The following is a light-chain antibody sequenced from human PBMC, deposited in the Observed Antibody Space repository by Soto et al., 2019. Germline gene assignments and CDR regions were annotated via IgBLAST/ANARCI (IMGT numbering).Light chain of an antibody. CDR1: QSLNSW. Sequence: DIQMTHSPSTLSASVGDRVTITCRASQSLNSWLAWYQQKPGKAPNLLIYDASVLQSGVPSRFSGSESGTEFTLTISSLQPDDFATYYCQQYKTYPWTFGQGTKVDIK. J-gene: IGKJ1*01. V-gene: IGKV1-5*01. CDR2: DAS. CDR3: QQYKTYPWT.